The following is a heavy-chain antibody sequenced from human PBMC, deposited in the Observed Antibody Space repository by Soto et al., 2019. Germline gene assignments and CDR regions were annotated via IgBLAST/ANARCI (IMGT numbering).Heavy chain of an antibody. J-gene: IGHJ4*02. CDR1: SGSISSSNW. D-gene: IGHD3-10*01. V-gene: IGHV4-4*02. CDR2: IYHSGST. Sequence: QVQLQESGPGLVKPSGTLSLTCTASSGSISSSNWWSWVRQPPGKGLEWIGEIYHSGSTNYNPSLKSRVAISVDKAHSQLSLELSSVTAADTAVYYCASSDNAYGPFDYWGQGTLVTVS. CDR3: ASSDNAYGPFDY.